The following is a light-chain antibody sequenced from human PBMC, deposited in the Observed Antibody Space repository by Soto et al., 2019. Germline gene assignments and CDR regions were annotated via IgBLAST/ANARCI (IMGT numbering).Light chain of an antibody. CDR1: QSISTS. Sequence: DIQMTQSPSTLSASVGDRVTITCRASQSISTSLAWYQQKPGKAPKFLIYDASSLESGVPSRFSGSGSGTEFTLTISSLQPDDFASYYCQQYNSAYTFCQGTQVDIK. CDR3: QQYNSAYT. V-gene: IGKV1-5*01. CDR2: DAS. J-gene: IGKJ2*01.